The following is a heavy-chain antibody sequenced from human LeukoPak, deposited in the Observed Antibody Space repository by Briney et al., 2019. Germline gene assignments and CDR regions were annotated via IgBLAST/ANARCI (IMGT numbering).Heavy chain of an antibody. V-gene: IGHV4-34*01. CDR2: INHSGST. CDR3: ARGWPHYGGNSHFDY. D-gene: IGHD4-23*01. Sequence: SSETLSLTCAVYGGSFSGYYWSWIRQPPGKGLEWIGEINHSGSTNYNPSLKSRVTISVDTSKNQFSLKLSSVTAADTAVYYCARGWPHYGGNSHFDYWGQGTLVAVSS. CDR1: GGSFSGYY. J-gene: IGHJ4*02.